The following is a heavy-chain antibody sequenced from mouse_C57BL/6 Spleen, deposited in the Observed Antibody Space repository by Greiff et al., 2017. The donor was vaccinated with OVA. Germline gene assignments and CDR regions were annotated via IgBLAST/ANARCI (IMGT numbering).Heavy chain of an antibody. CDR2: INPNNGGT. Sequence: EVQLVESGPELVKPGASVKMSCKASGYTFTDYNMHWVKQSHGKSLEWIGYINPNNGGTSYNQKFKGKATLTVNKSSSTAYMELRSLTSEDSAVYYCAIALFITTVVAKYFDVWGTGTTVTVSS. J-gene: IGHJ1*03. CDR1: GYTFTDYN. CDR3: AIALFITTVVAKYFDV. V-gene: IGHV1-22*01. D-gene: IGHD1-1*01.